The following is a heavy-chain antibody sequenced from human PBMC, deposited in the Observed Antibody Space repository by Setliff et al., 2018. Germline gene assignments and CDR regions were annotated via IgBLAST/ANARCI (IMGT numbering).Heavy chain of an antibody. V-gene: IGHV3-21*01. J-gene: IGHJ4*02. CDR1: GFTFSSYT. D-gene: IGHD6-19*01. Sequence: PGGSLRLSCAASGFTFSSYTMNWVRQAPGQGLEWVSSIDSSSTWIYYADSVKGRFTISRDNAKNSLYLQMNSLRAEDTATYYCARREIAVAGDPFEPWGQGTLVTVSS. CDR2: IDSSSTWI. CDR3: ARREIAVAGDPFEP.